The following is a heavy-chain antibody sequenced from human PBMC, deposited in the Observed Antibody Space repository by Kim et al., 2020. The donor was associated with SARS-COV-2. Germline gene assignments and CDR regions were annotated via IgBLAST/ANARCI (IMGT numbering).Heavy chain of an antibody. Sequence: GESLKISCKGSGYSFTSYWIGWVRQMPGKGLEWMGIIYPGDSDTRYSPSFQGQVTISADKSISTAYLQWSSLKASDTAMYYCARGSWTDYVWGKTMGFDAFDIWGQGTMVTVSS. J-gene: IGHJ3*02. CDR1: GYSFTSYW. V-gene: IGHV5-51*01. D-gene: IGHD3-16*01. CDR2: IYPGDSDT. CDR3: ARGSWTDYVWGKTMGFDAFDI.